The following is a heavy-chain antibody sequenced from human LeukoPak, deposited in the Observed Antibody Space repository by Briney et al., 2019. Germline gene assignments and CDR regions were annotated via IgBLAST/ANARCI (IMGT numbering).Heavy chain of an antibody. D-gene: IGHD4-23*01. CDR3: AREVPGGTSPLDY. J-gene: IGHJ4*02. CDR2: IYHSGST. CDR1: GYSISSGYY. V-gene: IGHV4-38-2*02. Sequence: SETLSLTCAVSGYSISSGYYWGWIRQPPGKGLEWIGSIYHSGSTYYNPSLKSRVTISVDTSKNQFSLKLSSVTAADTAVYYCAREVPGGTSPLDYWGQGTLVTVSS.